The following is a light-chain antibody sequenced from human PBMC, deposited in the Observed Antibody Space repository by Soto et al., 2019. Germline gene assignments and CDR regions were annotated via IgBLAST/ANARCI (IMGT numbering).Light chain of an antibody. J-gene: IGLJ1*01. CDR1: NSDVGGYDY. Sequence: QSALTQPASVSGSPGQSITISCSGTNSDVGGYDYVSWYQQHPGKAPKLIIYEVINRPSGVSNRFSGSKSGNTASLTISGLQAEDEAEYYCSSYTNISTRACVFGTGTKVTVL. CDR3: SSYTNISTRACV. CDR2: EVI. V-gene: IGLV2-14*03.